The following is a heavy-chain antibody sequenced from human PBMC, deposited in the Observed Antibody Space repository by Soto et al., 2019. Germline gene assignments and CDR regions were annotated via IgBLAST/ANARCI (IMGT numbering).Heavy chain of an antibody. CDR1: GYSFTSYW. V-gene: IGHV5-51*01. CDR2: IYPGDSDT. Sequence: GESLKISCKGSGYSFTSYWIGWVRQMPGKGLEWMGIIYPGDSDTRYSPSFQGRFTISRDNSKNTLNLQMNSLRAEDTAVYYCAKDEVRVLVVARDYYGMDVWGQGATVTVSS. J-gene: IGHJ6*02. D-gene: IGHD2-15*01. CDR3: AKDEVRVLVVARDYYGMDV.